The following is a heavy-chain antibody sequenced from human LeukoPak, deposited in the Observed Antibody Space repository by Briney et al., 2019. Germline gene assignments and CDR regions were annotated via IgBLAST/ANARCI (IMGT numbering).Heavy chain of an antibody. CDR2: INNGDTT. V-gene: IGHV3-66*01. D-gene: IGHD1-1*01. J-gene: IGHJ4*02. CDR1: GGSISSYY. Sequence: ETLSLTCTVSGGSISSYYWSWIRQPPGKGLEWVSIINNGDTTYYADSVKGRFTISRDDSKNTQYLQVNSLRVEDTAVYYCTRSTAWSRWDYWGPGTLVTVSS. CDR3: TRSTAWSRWDY.